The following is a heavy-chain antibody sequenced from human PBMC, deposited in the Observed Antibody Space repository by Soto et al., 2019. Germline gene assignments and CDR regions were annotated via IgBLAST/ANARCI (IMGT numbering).Heavy chain of an antibody. CDR3: ARLNEAYCGGDCYQYYFDY. V-gene: IGHV1-18*01. CDR2: ISAYNGNT. J-gene: IGHJ4*02. D-gene: IGHD2-21*02. Sequence: QVQLVQSGAEVKKPGASVKVSCKASGYTFTSYGISWVRQAPGQGLEWMGWISAYNGNTNYAQKLQGRVTMTTDTSTSTAYMELRSLRSDDTAVYDCARLNEAYCGGDCYQYYFDYWGQGTLVTVSS. CDR1: GYTFTSYG.